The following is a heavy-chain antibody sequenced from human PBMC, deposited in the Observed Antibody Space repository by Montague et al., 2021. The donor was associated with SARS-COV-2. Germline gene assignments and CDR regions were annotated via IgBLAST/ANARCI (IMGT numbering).Heavy chain of an antibody. CDR3: ARDERRASKWSYGLDV. CDR2: IDAVGNT. J-gene: IGHJ6*02. Sequence: SLRLSCAAPGFSVSTNYLTWVRQAPGRGLEWVSFIDAVGNTYYAYSVXXLFTVSRDNSKNTVNLQMNSLRVEDTAIYSCARDERRASKWSYGLDVWGPGTPVTVSS. D-gene: IGHD2-15*01. V-gene: IGHV3-53*01. CDR1: GFSVSTNY.